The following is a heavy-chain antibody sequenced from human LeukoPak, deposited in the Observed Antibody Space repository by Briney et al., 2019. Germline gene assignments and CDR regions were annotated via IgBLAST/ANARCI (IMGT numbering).Heavy chain of an antibody. Sequence: GGSLRLSCAASGFTFSNYWMNWVRQAPGKGLEWVASVKQDGNDKYYVDSVKGRFTISRDNAKSSLHLQMNSLRAEDTAVYYCVRGGDYGSFDYWGQGALVIVSS. D-gene: IGHD4-17*01. CDR3: VRGGDYGSFDY. J-gene: IGHJ4*02. CDR1: GFTFSNYW. V-gene: IGHV3-7*01. CDR2: VKQDGNDK.